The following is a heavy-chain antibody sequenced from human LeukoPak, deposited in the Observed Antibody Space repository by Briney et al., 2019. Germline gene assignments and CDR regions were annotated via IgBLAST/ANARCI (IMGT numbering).Heavy chain of an antibody. CDR3: AKVFRDGYNYPFDY. Sequence: GGSLRLSCVFSGFTFDNYGMTWVRQAPGKGLEWVSSISGSGGNTYYAASVKGRFTISRDNSKNTLYLQMNSLRAEDTAVYYCAKVFRDGYNYPFDYWGQGTLVTVSS. D-gene: IGHD5-24*01. V-gene: IGHV3-23*01. CDR2: ISGSGGNT. J-gene: IGHJ4*02. CDR1: GFTFDNYG.